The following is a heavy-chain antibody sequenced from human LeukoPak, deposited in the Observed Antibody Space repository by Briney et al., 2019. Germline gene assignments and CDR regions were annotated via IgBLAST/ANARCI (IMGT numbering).Heavy chain of an antibody. V-gene: IGHV3-15*01. D-gene: IGHD2-15*01. J-gene: IGHJ4*01. CDR1: GFTFSDYY. CDR3: TTEVDALY. Sequence: GGSLRLSCAASGFTFSDYYMSWIRQAPGKGLEWVGRIKSKTDGGTTDYAAPVKGRITISSDDSKNSLYMHMNRPEDADIDVFFGTTEVDALYWG. CDR2: IKSKTDGGTT.